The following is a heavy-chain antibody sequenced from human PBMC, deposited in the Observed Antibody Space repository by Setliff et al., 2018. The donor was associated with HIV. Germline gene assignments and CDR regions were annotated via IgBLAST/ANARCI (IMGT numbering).Heavy chain of an antibody. Sequence: TLSLTCAVSGGSINSGSIYWSWVRRPAGGGLEWIGHMHANGLTTYNPSLRSRAAISMETSKNQFSLRLSAVTAADSAIYYCAGTVNDLEAFDIWGQGTMVTVSS. CDR3: AGTVNDLEAFDI. CDR2: MHANGLT. J-gene: IGHJ3*02. CDR1: GGSINSGSIY. V-gene: IGHV4-61*09. D-gene: IGHD4-17*01.